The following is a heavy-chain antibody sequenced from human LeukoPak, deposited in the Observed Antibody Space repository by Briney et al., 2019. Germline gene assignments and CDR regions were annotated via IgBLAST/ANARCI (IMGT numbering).Heavy chain of an antibody. CDR2: IYPGDPET. D-gene: IGHD2-15*01. CDR3: VRALGYCSSGSCYYYDY. J-gene: IGHJ4*02. V-gene: IGHV5-51*01. CDR1: GYRFSSYW. Sequence: PGESLKISCKGSGYRFSSYWIGWARQMPGKGLEWMGIIYPGDPETRYSPSFQGQVTISADKSISTAYLQWSSLKASDTAMYYCVRALGYCSSGSCYYYDYWGQGTLVTVSS.